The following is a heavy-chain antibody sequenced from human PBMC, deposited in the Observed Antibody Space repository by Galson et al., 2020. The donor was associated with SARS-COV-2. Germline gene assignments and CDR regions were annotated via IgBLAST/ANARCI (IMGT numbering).Heavy chain of an antibody. CDR2: ISADGSYI. J-gene: IGHJ6*04. V-gene: IGHV3-74*01. Sequence: GEYLKISCVASGFTFSKYRMHWVRHAAGKGLVWVSLISADGSYINYADSVKGRFTISRDNAKNTVYLQMNSLRAEDTAEYYCTRDFQGLGVWGKGTTVTISS. CDR3: TRDFQGLGV. D-gene: IGHD1-1*01. CDR1: GFTFSKYR.